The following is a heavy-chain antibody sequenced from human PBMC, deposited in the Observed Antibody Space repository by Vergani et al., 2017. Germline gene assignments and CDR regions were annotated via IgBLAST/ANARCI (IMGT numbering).Heavy chain of an antibody. D-gene: IGHD2-2*01. Sequence: EVHLLESGGGQVEAGGSLRLSCVASGFTFSNSAMGWVRQTSGKGLEWVSAISGHGDRTYYADSVKGRFTISRDNAKNSLYLQMNSLRAEDTALYYCGMYCSSPTCGTHPRVQNYGMDVWGQGTTVTVS. J-gene: IGHJ6*02. V-gene: IGHV3-23*01. CDR1: GFTFSNSA. CDR2: ISGHGDRT. CDR3: GMYCSSPTCGTHPRVQNYGMDV.